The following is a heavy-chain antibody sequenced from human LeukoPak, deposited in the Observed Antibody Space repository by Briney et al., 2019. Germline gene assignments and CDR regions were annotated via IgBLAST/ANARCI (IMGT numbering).Heavy chain of an antibody. J-gene: IGHJ4*02. CDR3: ARALAAAGDYFDS. CDR2: VYPSRNT. CDR1: GDSISGYY. V-gene: IGHV4-4*07. Sequence: PSETLSLTCTVSGDSISGYYWNWIRQPAGKGLEWIGRVYPSRNTNYNPSLKSRILISVDTSKNQFSLKLSSVTAADTAVYYCARALAAAGDYFDSWGQGTLVTVSS. D-gene: IGHD6-13*01.